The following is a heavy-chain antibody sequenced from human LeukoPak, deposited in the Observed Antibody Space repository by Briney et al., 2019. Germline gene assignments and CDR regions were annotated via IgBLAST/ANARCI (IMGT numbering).Heavy chain of an antibody. V-gene: IGHV3-23*01. Sequence: PGGSLRLSCEASGFIFGSFSMSWVRQAPGKGLEWVSGISGSGDGTHYADPVKGRFTISRDNSKTTLYLQMSSLRADDTSVYYCARDTMSGSGGTCYGNRFDPWGQGTLVTVSS. J-gene: IGHJ5*02. CDR2: ISGSGDGT. D-gene: IGHD2-15*01. CDR3: ARDTMSGSGGTCYGNRFDP. CDR1: GFIFGSFS.